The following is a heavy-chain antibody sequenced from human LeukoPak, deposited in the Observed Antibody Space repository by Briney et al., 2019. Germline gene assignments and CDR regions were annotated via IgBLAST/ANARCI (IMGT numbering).Heavy chain of an antibody. CDR2: IIPIFGTA. Sequence: ASVKVSCKASGGTFSSYAISWVRQAPGQGLEWMGGIIPIFGTANYAQKFQGRVTITADESTSTAYMELSSLRSEDTAVCYCANHRIKTYYYGSGSYYPFDYWGQGTLVTVSS. D-gene: IGHD3-10*01. J-gene: IGHJ4*02. CDR3: ANHRIKTYYYGSGSYYPFDY. CDR1: GGTFSSYA. V-gene: IGHV1-69*13.